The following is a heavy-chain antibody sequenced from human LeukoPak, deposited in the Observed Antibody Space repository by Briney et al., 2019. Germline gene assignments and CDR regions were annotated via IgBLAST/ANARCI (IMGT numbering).Heavy chain of an antibody. V-gene: IGHV3-66*02. Sequence: GGSLRLSCAASGFALSNHYMNWVRQAPGKGLEWVSIIYNDGKTYYADSVKGRFTISRDESKNTLYLQMTSLRAEDTSMYYCARDSYATFWGQGTLVTVSS. D-gene: IGHD3-16*01. J-gene: IGHJ4*02. CDR1: GFALSNHY. CDR3: ARDSYATF. CDR2: IYNDGKT.